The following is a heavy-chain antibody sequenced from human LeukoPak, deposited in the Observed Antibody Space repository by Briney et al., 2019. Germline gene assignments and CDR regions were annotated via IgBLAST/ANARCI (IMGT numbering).Heavy chain of an antibody. CDR2: IYYSGST. CDR1: GGSISSSSYY. D-gene: IGHD2-2*01. Sequence: SETLSLTCTVSGGSISSSSYYWGWIRQPPGKGLEWIGSIYYSGSTYYNPSLKSRVTISVDTSKNQFSLKLSSVTAADTAVYYCASLALDTSWKIDYWGQGTLVTVSS. CDR3: ASLALDTSWKIDY. V-gene: IGHV4-39*01. J-gene: IGHJ4*02.